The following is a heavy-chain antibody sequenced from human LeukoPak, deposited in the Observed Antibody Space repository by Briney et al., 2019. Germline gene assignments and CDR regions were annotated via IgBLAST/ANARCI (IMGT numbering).Heavy chain of an antibody. CDR3: ARSRGYDFWRTRGAFDI. J-gene: IGHJ3*02. CDR2: ISAYNGNT. Sequence: ASVKVSCKASGYTFTSYGISWVRQAPGQGLEWMGWISAYNGNTNYAQKLQGRVTMTTDTSTSTAYMELRSLRSDDTAVYYCARSRGYDFWRTRGAFDIWGQGTMVTVSS. V-gene: IGHV1-18*01. D-gene: IGHD3-3*01. CDR1: GYTFTSYG.